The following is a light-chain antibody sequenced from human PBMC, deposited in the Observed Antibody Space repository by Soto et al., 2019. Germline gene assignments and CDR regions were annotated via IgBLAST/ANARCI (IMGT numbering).Light chain of an antibody. CDR1: QSISSY. J-gene: IGKJ1*01. CDR3: QPSYSTPLT. V-gene: IGKV1-39*01. CDR2: GAS. Sequence: DIQMTQSPSSLSASIGDRVTITCRASQSISSYLNWYQQKPGKAPKLLIYGASSLQSGVPSRFSGSGFGTDFPLTISTLQPEDFATYFCQPSYSTPLTFGQGTKVDIK.